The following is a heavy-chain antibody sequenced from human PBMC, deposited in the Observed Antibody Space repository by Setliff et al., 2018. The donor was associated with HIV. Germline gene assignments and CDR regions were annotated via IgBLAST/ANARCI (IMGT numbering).Heavy chain of an antibody. CDR3: AKEVLEIAVAAS. Sequence: GGSLRLSCAASKFTFSSYGMHWVRQAPGKGLEWVSSILYDGSYKYYTDSVKGRFTISRDNSKNTLYLQMSTLRTEDTAVYYCAKEVLEIAVAASWGQGTLVTVS. CDR1: KFTFSSYG. J-gene: IGHJ4*02. D-gene: IGHD6-19*01. CDR2: ILYDGSYK. V-gene: IGHV3-30*02.